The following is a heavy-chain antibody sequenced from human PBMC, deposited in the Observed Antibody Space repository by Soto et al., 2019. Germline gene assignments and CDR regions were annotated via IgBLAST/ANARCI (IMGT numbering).Heavy chain of an antibody. CDR3: AREGYCSGGSCYSAEEDYGMDV. Sequence: SGGSLRLSCAASGFTFSSYAMHWVRQAPGKGLEWVAVISYDGSNKYYADSVKGRFTISRDNSKNTLYLQMNSLRAEDTAVYYCAREGYCSGGSCYSAEEDYGMDVWGQGTTVTVS. CDR2: ISYDGSNK. D-gene: IGHD2-15*01. J-gene: IGHJ6*02. V-gene: IGHV3-30-3*01. CDR1: GFTFSSYA.